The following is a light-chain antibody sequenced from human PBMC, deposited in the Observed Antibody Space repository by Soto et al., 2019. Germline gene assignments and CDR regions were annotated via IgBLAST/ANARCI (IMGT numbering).Light chain of an antibody. CDR2: WAS. J-gene: IGKJ4*01. CDR3: QQYYTTLT. V-gene: IGKV4-1*01. CDR1: QSVLYSSDNKNY. Sequence: DIVMTQSPDSLAVSLGERATINCKSSQSVLYSSDNKNYLAWYQQKPGQPPKLLIYWASTRASGVPDRFSGSGSGADFTLTISSRQAEDVAVYYCQQYYTTLTFGGGTRVEIK.